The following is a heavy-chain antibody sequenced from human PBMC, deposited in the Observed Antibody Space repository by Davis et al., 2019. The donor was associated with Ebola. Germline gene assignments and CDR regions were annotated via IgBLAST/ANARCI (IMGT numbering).Heavy chain of an antibody. D-gene: IGHD3-10*01. V-gene: IGHV5-10-1*01. CDR3: ARYRGMVRDL. Sequence: GGSLRLSCKGSGYSFTSYWISWVRQMPGKGLEWIGRIDPSDSYTNYSPSFQGHVSMSTDKSISTAYLQWSSLKASDTAMYYCARYRGMVRDLWGQGTLVTVSS. CDR1: GYSFTSYW. CDR2: IDPSDSYT. J-gene: IGHJ4*02.